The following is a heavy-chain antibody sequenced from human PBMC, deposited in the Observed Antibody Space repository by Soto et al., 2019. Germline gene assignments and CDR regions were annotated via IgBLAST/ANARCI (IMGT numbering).Heavy chain of an antibody. CDR2: IVVGSGNT. V-gene: IGHV1-58*01. Sequence: SVKVSCKASGFTFTSSAVQWVRQARGQRLEWIGWIVVGSGNTNYAQKFQERVTITRDMSTSTAYMELSSLRSEDTAVYYCAADPHLRYFDWLLSPDYYYYGMDVWGQGTTVTVSS. CDR1: GFTFTSSA. CDR3: AADPHLRYFDWLLSPDYYYYGMDV. J-gene: IGHJ6*02. D-gene: IGHD3-9*01.